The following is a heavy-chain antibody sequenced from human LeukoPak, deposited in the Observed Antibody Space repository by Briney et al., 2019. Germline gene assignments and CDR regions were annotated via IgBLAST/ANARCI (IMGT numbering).Heavy chain of an antibody. CDR1: GYTFTSYD. V-gene: IGHV1-8*01. Sequence: ASVKVSCKASGYTFTSYDINWVRQATGQGLEWMGWMNPNSGNTGYAQKFQGRVTMTRNTSISTAYMELSSLRSEDTAVYYCARGRRDIVVVVAGQPWGQGTLVTVSS. CDR2: MNPNSGNT. J-gene: IGHJ4*02. D-gene: IGHD2-15*01. CDR3: ARGRRDIVVVVAGQP.